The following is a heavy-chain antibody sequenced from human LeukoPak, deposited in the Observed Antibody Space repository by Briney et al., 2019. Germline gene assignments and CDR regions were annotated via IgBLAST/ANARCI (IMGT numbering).Heavy chain of an antibody. CDR1: GGSISSYY. Sequence: SETLSLTCTVSGGSISSYYWSWIRQPAGKGLEWIGRIYTSGSTNYNPSLKSRVTMSVDTSKNQFSPKLSSVTAADTAVYYCARDIVVPAASNWFDPWGQGTLVTVSS. J-gene: IGHJ5*02. CDR2: IYTSGST. V-gene: IGHV4-4*07. D-gene: IGHD2-2*01. CDR3: ARDIVVPAASNWFDP.